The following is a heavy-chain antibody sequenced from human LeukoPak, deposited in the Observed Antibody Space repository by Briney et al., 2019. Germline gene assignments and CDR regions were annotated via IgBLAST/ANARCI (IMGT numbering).Heavy chain of an antibody. CDR3: AREEQQLVLDYYYYGMDV. V-gene: IGHV1-18*01. J-gene: IGHJ6*02. D-gene: IGHD6-13*01. Sequence: GASVEVSCKASGYTFTSYGISWVRQAPGQGLEWMGWISAYNGNTNYAQKLQGRVTMTTDTSTSTAYMELRSLRSDDTAVYYCAREEQQLVLDYYYYGMDVWGQGTTVTVSS. CDR2: ISAYNGNT. CDR1: GYTFTSYG.